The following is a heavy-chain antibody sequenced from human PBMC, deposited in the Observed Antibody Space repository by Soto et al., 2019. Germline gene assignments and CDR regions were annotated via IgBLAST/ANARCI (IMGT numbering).Heavy chain of an antibody. D-gene: IGHD6-6*01. J-gene: IGHJ6*02. CDR3: ARHQKSSFQPYYYYGMDV. V-gene: IGHV5-10-1*01. CDR2: IDPSDSYT. CDR1: GYSFTSYW. Sequence: GESLKISCKGSGYSFTSYWISWVRQMPGKGLEWMGRIDPSDSYTNYSPSFQGHVTISADKSISTAYLQWSSLKASDTAMYYCARHQKSSFQPYYYYGMDVWGQGTTVTVSS.